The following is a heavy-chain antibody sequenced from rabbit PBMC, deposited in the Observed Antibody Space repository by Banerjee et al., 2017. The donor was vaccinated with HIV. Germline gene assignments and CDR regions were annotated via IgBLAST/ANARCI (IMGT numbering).Heavy chain of an antibody. CDR2: IGTGDGST. Sequence: QEQLEESGGGLVKPEGSLTLTCKASGFSFSNKYVMCWVRQAPGKGLEWIACIGTGDGSTYCASWVNGRFSISETSSTTVTLQMTTLTAADTATYFCARSYAGYADTSLNLWGPGTLVTVS. D-gene: IGHD4-2*01. J-gene: IGHJ4*01. V-gene: IGHV1S45*01. CDR1: GFSFSNKYV. CDR3: ARSYAGYADTSLNL.